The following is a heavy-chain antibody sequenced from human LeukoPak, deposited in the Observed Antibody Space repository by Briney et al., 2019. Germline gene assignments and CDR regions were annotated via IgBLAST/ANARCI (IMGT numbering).Heavy chain of an antibody. CDR2: MNPNSGNT. Sequence: ASVKVSCKASGYTFTSYDINWVRQATGQGLEWMGWMNPNSGNTGYAQKFQGRVTMTRNTSISTAYMELSSLRSEDTAAYYCARGRKSGRRATLSPNYYYMDVWGKGTTVTVTS. D-gene: IGHD1-26*01. CDR3: ARGRKSGRRATLSPNYYYMDV. V-gene: IGHV1-8*01. J-gene: IGHJ6*03. CDR1: GYTFTSYD.